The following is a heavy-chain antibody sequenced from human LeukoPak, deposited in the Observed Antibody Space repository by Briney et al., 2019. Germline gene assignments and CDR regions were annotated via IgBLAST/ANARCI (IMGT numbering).Heavy chain of an antibody. J-gene: IGHJ4*02. CDR2: IRSKTAGGTT. CDR3: TAYYDILTGYDTRRDY. CDR1: GFAFTNAW. D-gene: IGHD3-9*01. Sequence: PGGSLRLSCAASGFAFTNAWMTWVRQAPGSGMEWVGRIRSKTAGGTTDYAASVKGRFTISRDDSKNMLYLQMSSPTPEDTAIYYCTAYYDILTGYDTRRDYWGQGTLVTVSP. V-gene: IGHV3-15*01.